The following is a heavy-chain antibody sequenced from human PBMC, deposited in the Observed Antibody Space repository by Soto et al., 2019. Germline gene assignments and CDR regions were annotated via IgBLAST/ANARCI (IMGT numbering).Heavy chain of an antibody. CDR3: TTDRGGGWYGGIFDY. CDR1: GFTFSNAW. V-gene: IGHV3-15*01. Sequence: GGSLRLSCAASGFTFSNAWMSWVRQAPGKGLEWVGRIKSKTDGGTTDYAAPVKGRFTISRDDSKNTLYLQMNSLKTEDTAVYYCTTDRGGGWYGGIFDYWGQGTLVTVSS. CDR2: IKSKTDGGTT. J-gene: IGHJ4*02. D-gene: IGHD6-19*01.